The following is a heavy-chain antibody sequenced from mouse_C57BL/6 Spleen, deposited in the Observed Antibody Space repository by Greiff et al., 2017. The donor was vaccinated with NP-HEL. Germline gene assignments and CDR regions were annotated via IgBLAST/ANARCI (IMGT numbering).Heavy chain of an antibody. D-gene: IGHD4-1*01. J-gene: IGHJ3*01. CDR3: ANQKDWDEFAY. V-gene: IGHV3-6*01. CDR2: ISYDGSN. CDR1: GYSITSGYY. Sequence: DVKLQESGPGLVKPSQSLSLPCSVTGYSITSGYYWNWIRQFPGNKLEWMGYISYDGSNNYNPSLKNRISITRDTSKNQFFLKLNSVTTEDTATYYCANQKDWDEFAYWGQGTLVTVSA.